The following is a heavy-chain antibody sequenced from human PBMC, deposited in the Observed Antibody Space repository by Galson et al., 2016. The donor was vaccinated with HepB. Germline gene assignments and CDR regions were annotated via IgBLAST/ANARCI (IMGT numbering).Heavy chain of an antibody. CDR3: ARGDGYSHFSRFDP. J-gene: IGHJ5*02. D-gene: IGHD4-11*01. CDR1: GYTFITYG. CDR2: ISAYNGNT. Sequence: SVKVSCKASGYTFITYGIGWVRQAPGQGLEWMGWISAYNGNTKYAQKFQGRVTMTTDTSTSTAYMELKSLRSDDAAVYYCARGDGYSHFSRFDPWGQGTLVTVSS. V-gene: IGHV1-18*01.